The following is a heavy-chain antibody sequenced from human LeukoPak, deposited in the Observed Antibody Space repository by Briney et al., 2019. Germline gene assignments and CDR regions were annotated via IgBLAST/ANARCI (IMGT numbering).Heavy chain of an antibody. CDR2: INPNSGGT. V-gene: IGHV1-2*02. D-gene: IGHD5-24*01. Sequence: EASVKVSCKASGYTFTGYYMHWVRQAPGQGLEWMGWINPNSGGTNYAQKFQGRVTMTRDTSISTAYMELSRLRSGDTAVYYCARCEVARGWFDPWGQGTLVTVSS. J-gene: IGHJ5*02. CDR1: GYTFTGYY. CDR3: ARCEVARGWFDP.